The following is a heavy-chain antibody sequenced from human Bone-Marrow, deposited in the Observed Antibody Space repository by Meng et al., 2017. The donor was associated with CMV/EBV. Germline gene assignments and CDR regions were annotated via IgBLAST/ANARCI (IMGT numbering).Heavy chain of an antibody. CDR1: GFTFSSYA. CDR2: ISYDGSNK. J-gene: IGHJ6*02. Sequence: GGTLRLSCAASGFTFSSYAMYWVRQAPGKGLEWVAVISYDGSNKYYADSVKGRFTISRDNSKNTLYLQMHSLRAEDAAVYYGWRKPWDFWSAAQGVRLHYYYGMDVWGQGTTVTVSS. CDR3: WRKPWDFWSAAQGVRLHYYYGMDV. D-gene: IGHD3-3*01. V-gene: IGHV3-30*04.